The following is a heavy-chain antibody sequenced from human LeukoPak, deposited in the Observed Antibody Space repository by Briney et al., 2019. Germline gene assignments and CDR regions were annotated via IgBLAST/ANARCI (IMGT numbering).Heavy chain of an antibody. D-gene: IGHD2-2*01. V-gene: IGHV1-18*01. Sequence: ASVKVSCKASGYTFTSYGISWVRQAPGQGLEWMGWISAYNGNTNYAQKLQGRVTMTTDTSTSTAYMELRSLRSDDTAVYYCARIVVVPAAIQGHGENWSDPWGQGTLVTVSS. CDR2: ISAYNGNT. CDR1: GYTFTSYG. CDR3: ARIVVVPAAIQGHGENWSDP. J-gene: IGHJ5*02.